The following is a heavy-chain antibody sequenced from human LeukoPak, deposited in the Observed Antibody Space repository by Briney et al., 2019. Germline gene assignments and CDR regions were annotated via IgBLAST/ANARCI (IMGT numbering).Heavy chain of an antibody. CDR2: INHSGST. D-gene: IGHD3-10*01. J-gene: IGHJ4*02. Sequence: SETLSLTCAVYVGSFSGYYWSWIRQPPGKGLEWIGEINHSGSTNYNPSLKSRVTISVDTSKNQFSLKLSSVTAADTAVYYCARGWSYYGSGSYYFDYWGQGTLVTVSS. CDR3: ARGWSYYGSGSYYFDY. V-gene: IGHV4-34*01. CDR1: VGSFSGYY.